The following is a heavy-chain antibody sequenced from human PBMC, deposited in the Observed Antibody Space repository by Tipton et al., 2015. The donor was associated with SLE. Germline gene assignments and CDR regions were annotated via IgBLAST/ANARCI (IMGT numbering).Heavy chain of an antibody. D-gene: IGHD5-12*01. CDR2: INTYSGTT. V-gene: IGHV1-18*01. Sequence: QVQLVQSGGEVKKPGASVKVSCKASGYTFTSSGISWVRQAPGQGLEWMGWINTYSGTTNYAQQLQGRVTMTTDTSTSTAYMELRSLRSDDTAVYYCALRWPDTWTTVYWGQGTLVTVSS. CDR3: ALRWPDTWTTVY. CDR1: GYTFTSSG. J-gene: IGHJ4*02.